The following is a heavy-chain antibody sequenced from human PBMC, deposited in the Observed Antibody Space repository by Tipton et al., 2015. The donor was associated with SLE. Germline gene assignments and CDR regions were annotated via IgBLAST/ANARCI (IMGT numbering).Heavy chain of an antibody. CDR2: IKSKTDGGTI. J-gene: IGHJ4*02. Sequence: SLRLSCAASGFTFNKAWLSWVRQAPGKGLEWVSRIKSKTDGGTIDYAAPVKGRFTISRDDSGNTLYLQMNSLKTEDTAAYYCSTNPTSGFWGQGTLVTVSS. CDR3: STNPTSGF. V-gene: IGHV3-15*01. D-gene: IGHD3-10*01. CDR1: GFTFNKAW.